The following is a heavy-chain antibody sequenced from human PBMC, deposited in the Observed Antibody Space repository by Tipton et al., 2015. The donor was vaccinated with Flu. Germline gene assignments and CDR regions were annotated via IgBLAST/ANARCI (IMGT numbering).Heavy chain of an antibody. CDR1: GGSISSYY. V-gene: IGHV4-59*12. Sequence: TLSLTCTVSGGSISSYYWSWIRQPPGKGLEWIGYIYYSGSTNYNPSLKSRVTISVDTSKNQFSLKLSSVAAADTAVYYCARDGDYEGKFDYWGQGTLVTVSS. D-gene: IGHD4-17*01. CDR2: IYYSGST. J-gene: IGHJ4*02. CDR3: ARDGDYEGKFDY.